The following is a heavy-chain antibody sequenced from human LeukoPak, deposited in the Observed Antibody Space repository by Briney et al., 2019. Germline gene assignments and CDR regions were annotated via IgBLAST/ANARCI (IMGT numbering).Heavy chain of an antibody. D-gene: IGHD6-19*01. CDR3: AKPYSSGWYPDY. CDR1: GFTFSSYG. Sequence: GALRLSCAASGFTFSSYGMHWVRQAPGKGLEWVAVIWYDGSNKYYADSVKGRFTISRDNSKNTLYLQMDSLRAEDTAVYYCAKPYSSGWYPDYWGQGTLVTVSS. V-gene: IGHV3-33*06. J-gene: IGHJ4*02. CDR2: IWYDGSNK.